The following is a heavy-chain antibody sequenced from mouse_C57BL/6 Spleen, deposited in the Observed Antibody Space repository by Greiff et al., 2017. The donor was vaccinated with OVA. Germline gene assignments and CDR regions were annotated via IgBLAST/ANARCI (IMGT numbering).Heavy chain of an antibody. D-gene: IGHD2-5*01. J-gene: IGHJ2*01. CDR2: ISSGGSYT. V-gene: IGHV5-6*01. CDR3: ARQDSNFYYFDY. CDR1: GFTFSSYG. Sequence: VQLKQSGGDLVKPGGSLKLSCAASGFTFSSYGMSWVRQTPDKRLEWVATISSGGSYTYYPDSVKGRFTISRDNAKNTLYLQMSSLKSEDTAMYYCARQDSNFYYFDYWGQGTTLTVSS.